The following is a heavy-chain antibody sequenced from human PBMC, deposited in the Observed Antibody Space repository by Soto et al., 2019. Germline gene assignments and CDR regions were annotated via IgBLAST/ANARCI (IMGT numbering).Heavy chain of an antibody. CDR1: GFTFSNYA. Sequence: EVQLLESGGGLVQPGGSLRLSCAASGFTFSNYAMGWVRQAPGKGLEWVSLINGGGDTTYYADSVKGRFTVSRDNSKSIVYLQMNSLRVDDTAVFYCAAQDFQRTTGTTWGQGTLVTVSS. V-gene: IGHV3-23*01. CDR3: AAQDFQRTTGTT. CDR2: INGGGDTT. D-gene: IGHD1-1*01. J-gene: IGHJ4*02.